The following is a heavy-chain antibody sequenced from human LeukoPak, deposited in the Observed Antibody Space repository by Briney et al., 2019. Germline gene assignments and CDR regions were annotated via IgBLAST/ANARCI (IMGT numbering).Heavy chain of an antibody. Sequence: ASVKVSCKASGYTFTGYYMHWVRQAPGQGLEWMGWINPNSGGTNYAQKFQGRVTMTRDTSISTAYMELSSLRSEDTAVYYCARGIWFGDRHDYWGQGTLVTVSS. CDR1: GYTFTGYY. J-gene: IGHJ4*02. D-gene: IGHD3-10*01. V-gene: IGHV1-2*02. CDR2: INPNSGGT. CDR3: ARGIWFGDRHDY.